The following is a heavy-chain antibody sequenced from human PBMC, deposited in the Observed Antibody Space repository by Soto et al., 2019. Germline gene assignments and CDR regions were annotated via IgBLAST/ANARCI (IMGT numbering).Heavy chain of an antibody. CDR3: ARNKMVRGDYLSSYYYYYGMDV. CDR1: GFTFSSYG. D-gene: IGHD3-10*01. Sequence: GGSVRLSCAASGFTFSSYGMHWVRQAPGKGLEWVAVIWYDGSNKYYADSVKGRFTISRDNSKNTLYLQMNSLRAEDTAVYYCARNKMVRGDYLSSYYYYYGMDVWGQGTTVTVSS. J-gene: IGHJ6*02. CDR2: IWYDGSNK. V-gene: IGHV3-33*01.